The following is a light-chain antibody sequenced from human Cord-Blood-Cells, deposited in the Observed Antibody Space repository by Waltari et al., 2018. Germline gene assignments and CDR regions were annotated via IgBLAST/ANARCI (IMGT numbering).Light chain of an antibody. CDR1: SSDVGGYNY. CDR3: SSYTSSSTWV. Sequence: QSALTQPASVSGSPGQSITLSCTGTSSDVGGYNYVSWYQQHPGKAPKLMIYDVSNRPSGVSNRFSCSKSGNTASLTISGLQAEDEADYYCSSYTSSSTWVFGGGTKLTVL. J-gene: IGLJ3*02. CDR2: DVS. V-gene: IGLV2-14*01.